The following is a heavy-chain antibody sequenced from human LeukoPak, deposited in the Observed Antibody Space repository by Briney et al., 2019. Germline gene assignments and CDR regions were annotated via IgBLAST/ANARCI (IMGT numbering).Heavy chain of an antibody. D-gene: IGHD3-22*01. CDR2: IWYDGSNK. Sequence: GGSLRLSCAASGFTFSSYGMHWVRQAPGKGLEWVAVIWYDGSNKYYADSVKGRFTISRDNSKNTLYLQMNSLRAEDTAVYYCARGASWNYYDSSMGYWGQGTLVTVSS. CDR1: GFTFSSYG. CDR3: ARGASWNYYDSSMGY. V-gene: IGHV3-33*01. J-gene: IGHJ4*02.